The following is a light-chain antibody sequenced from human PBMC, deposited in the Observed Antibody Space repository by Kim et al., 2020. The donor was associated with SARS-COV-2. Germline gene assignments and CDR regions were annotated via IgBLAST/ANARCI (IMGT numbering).Light chain of an antibody. CDR3: NSRDTSGNHVV. J-gene: IGLJ2*01. Sequence: ALGQTVRITCQGDSLRSYYASWYQQKPVQAPVLVIYAKNNRPSGIPDRFSGSSSGNTASLTITEAQAEDEADYYCNSRDTSGNHVVFGGGTKLTVL. CDR1: SLRSYY. CDR2: AKN. V-gene: IGLV3-19*01.